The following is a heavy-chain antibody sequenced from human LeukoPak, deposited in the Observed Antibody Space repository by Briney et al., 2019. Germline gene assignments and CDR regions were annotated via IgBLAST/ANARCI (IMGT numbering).Heavy chain of an antibody. V-gene: IGHV1-69*04. Sequence: SVKVSCKASGGTFSSYAISWVRQAPGQGLEWMGRIIPIFGIANYAQNFQGRVTITADKSTSTAYMELSSLRSEDTAVYYCARDYDSSGPFDYWGQGTLVTVSS. D-gene: IGHD3-22*01. CDR3: ARDYDSSGPFDY. J-gene: IGHJ4*02. CDR2: IIPIFGIA. CDR1: GGTFSSYA.